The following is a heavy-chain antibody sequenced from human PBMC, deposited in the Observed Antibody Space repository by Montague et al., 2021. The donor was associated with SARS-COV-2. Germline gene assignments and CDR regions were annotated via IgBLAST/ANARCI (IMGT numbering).Heavy chain of an antibody. D-gene: IGHD5-12*01. J-gene: IGHJ6*02. Sequence: TLSLTCTVSGGSISSGGYYWSWIRQHPGKGLEWIGYIYYSGSTYYXXXLKSRVTISVDTSKNQFSLKLRSVTAADTAVYYCARVEFDGGYDSVPLDVWGQGTTVTVSS. CDR2: IYYSGST. CDR1: GGSISSGGYY. V-gene: IGHV4-31*03. CDR3: ARVEFDGGYDSVPLDV.